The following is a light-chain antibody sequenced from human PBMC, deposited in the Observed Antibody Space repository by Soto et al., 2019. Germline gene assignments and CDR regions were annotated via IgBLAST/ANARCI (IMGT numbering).Light chain of an antibody. CDR1: QNINNW. V-gene: IGKV1-5*01. CDR2: DAS. CDR3: QHMRT. J-gene: IGKJ1*01. Sequence: DIQMTQSPSTLSASIGDRVTITCRASQNINNWIAWYQQKPGKAPKFLIYDASTLESGVPSRFSGSGFGTEFSLTISSLQPDDFGSYYCQHMRTVXQGTKVDIK.